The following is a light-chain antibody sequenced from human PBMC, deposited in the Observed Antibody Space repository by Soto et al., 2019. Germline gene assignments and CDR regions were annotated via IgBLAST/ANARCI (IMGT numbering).Light chain of an antibody. V-gene: IGLV2-14*01. J-gene: IGLJ3*02. CDR1: SSDVGCYNY. Sequence: QSALTQPASVSGSPGQSITISCTGTSSDVGCYNYVSWFQQHPGKAPKLKIYEVSNRPSGVSNRFSGSKSGNTASLTISELQAEDEADYYCTSFTTISTWVFGGGTKLPVL. CDR2: EVS. CDR3: TSFTTISTWV.